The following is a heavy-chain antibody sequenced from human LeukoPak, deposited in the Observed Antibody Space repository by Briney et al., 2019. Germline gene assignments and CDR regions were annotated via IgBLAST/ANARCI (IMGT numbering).Heavy chain of an antibody. Sequence: GGSLRLSCAASGFTFSTYAMTWVRQAPGKGLEWVSVIFNSGTSTYYADSVKGRFTISRDNSKNTLHLQMSSLRAEDTAVYYCAKDMYGDFGGVDYWGQGTLVTVPS. V-gene: IGHV3-23*01. CDR2: IFNSGTST. CDR1: GFTFSTYA. D-gene: IGHD4-17*01. J-gene: IGHJ4*02. CDR3: AKDMYGDFGGVDY.